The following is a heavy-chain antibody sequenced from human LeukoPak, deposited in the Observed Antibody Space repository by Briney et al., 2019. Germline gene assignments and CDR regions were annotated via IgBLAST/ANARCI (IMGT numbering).Heavy chain of an antibody. V-gene: IGHV3-30*02. CDR3: AKYAYNWNAPDGFDM. CDR1: GFTFSGYG. D-gene: IGHD1-1*01. J-gene: IGHJ3*02. Sequence: GGSLRLSCAASGFTFSGYGMHWVRQAPGKGLEWVAFIHYDGARSYYADSVKGRFTISRDNSESTLFLQMNSLRTDDTSVYFCAKYAYNWNAPDGFDMWGQGTMVIVSS. CDR2: IHYDGARS.